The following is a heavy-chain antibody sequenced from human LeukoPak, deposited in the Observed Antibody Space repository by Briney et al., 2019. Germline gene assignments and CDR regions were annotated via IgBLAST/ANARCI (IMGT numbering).Heavy chain of an antibody. J-gene: IGHJ4*02. D-gene: IGHD3-10*01. CDR3: ARDLGTYYYDFDY. CDR2: INPNSGGT. CDR1: GSTFTGYY. V-gene: IGHV1-2*02. Sequence: ASVKVSCKASGSTFTGYYMHWVRQAPGQGLEWMGWINPNSGGTNYAQKSQGRVTMTRDTSISTAYMELSRLRSDDTAVYYCARDLGTYYYDFDYWGQGTLVTVSS.